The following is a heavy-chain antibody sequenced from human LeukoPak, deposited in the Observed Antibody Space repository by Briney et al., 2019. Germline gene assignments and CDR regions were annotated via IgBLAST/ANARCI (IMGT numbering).Heavy chain of an antibody. CDR3: ARHLFAAAGLNWFDP. V-gene: IGHV4-39*01. J-gene: IGHJ5*02. D-gene: IGHD6-13*01. CDR2: IYYSGST. Sequence: SETLSLTCTVSGGSISSSSYYWGWIRQPPGKGLEWIGSIYYSGSTYYNPSLKSRVTISVDTSKNQFSLKLGSVTAADTAVYYCARHLFAAAGLNWFDPWGQGTLVTVSS. CDR1: GGSISSSSYY.